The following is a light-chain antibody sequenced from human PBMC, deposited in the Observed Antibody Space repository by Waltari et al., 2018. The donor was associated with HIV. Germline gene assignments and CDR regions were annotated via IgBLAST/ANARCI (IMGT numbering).Light chain of an antibody. J-gene: IGLJ2*01. Sequence: QSVLTQPPSASGTPGQRVTISCSGRRSNIGSTPVSWYQQLPGTAPKRLISDNNQRPSGVPDRFSGSKSGTSASLAISGLQSEDEGDYFCAAWDDSLNGLFGGGTKLTV. CDR2: DNN. V-gene: IGLV1-44*01. CDR1: RSNIGSTP. CDR3: AAWDDSLNGL.